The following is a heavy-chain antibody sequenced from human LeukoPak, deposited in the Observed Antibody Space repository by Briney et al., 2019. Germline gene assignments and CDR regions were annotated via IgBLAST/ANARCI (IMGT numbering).Heavy chain of an antibody. CDR3: ARRTVRGVIKY. Sequence: GGSLTLSCAASGLTFRSYGMHWVRQAPGKGLEWVAYIRYDGSNKYYADSVKGRFTISRDNSKNTLYVQMNSLRAEDTAVYYCARRTVRGVIKYWDQGSLVTVSS. D-gene: IGHD3-10*01. J-gene: IGHJ4*02. CDR1: GLTFRSYG. CDR2: IRYDGSNK. V-gene: IGHV3-30*02.